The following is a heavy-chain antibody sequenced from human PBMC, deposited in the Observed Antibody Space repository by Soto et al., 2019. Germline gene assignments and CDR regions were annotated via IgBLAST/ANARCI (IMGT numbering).Heavy chain of an antibody. CDR2: IWYDGSNK. CDR1: GFTFSSYG. Sequence: QVQLVESGGGVVQPGRSLRLSCAASGFTFSSYGMHWVRQAPGKGLEWVAVIWYDGSNKYYADSVKGRFTISRDNSKNTLYLKWNSWRAKDRAVYSGARVLGTTVLTLVYSSYVRAFGGQGTTSTVPS. J-gene: IGHJ6*02. CDR3: ARVLGTTVLTLVYSSYVRAF. V-gene: IGHV3-33*01. D-gene: IGHD4-17*01.